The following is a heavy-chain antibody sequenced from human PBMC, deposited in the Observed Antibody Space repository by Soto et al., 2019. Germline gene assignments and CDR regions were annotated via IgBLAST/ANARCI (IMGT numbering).Heavy chain of an antibody. J-gene: IGHJ6*02. D-gene: IGHD3-10*01. CDR3: ARGLRVLWFGELFFNYGMDV. CDR1: GGSFSGYY. Sequence: ETLSLTCAVYGGSFSGYYWSWIRQPPGKGLEWIGEINHSGSTNYNPSLKSRVTISVDTSKNQFSLKLSSVTAADTAVYYCARGLRVLWFGELFFNYGMDVWGQGTTVTVSS. V-gene: IGHV4-34*01. CDR2: INHSGST.